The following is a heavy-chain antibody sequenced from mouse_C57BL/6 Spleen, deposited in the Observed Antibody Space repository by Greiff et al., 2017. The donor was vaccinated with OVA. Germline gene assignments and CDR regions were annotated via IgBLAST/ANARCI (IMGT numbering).Heavy chain of an antibody. V-gene: IGHV1-69*01. D-gene: IGHD1-1*01. CDR3: ARRTTTVAMDY. CDR1: GYTFTSYW. J-gene: IGHJ4*01. CDR2: IDPSDSYT. Sequence: VQLQQPGAELVMPGASVKLSCKASGYTFTSYWMHWVKQRPGQGLEGIGEIDPSDSYTNYNQKFKGKSTLTVDKSSSTAYMQLSSLTSEDAAVYYCARRTTTVAMDYWGQGTSVTVSS.